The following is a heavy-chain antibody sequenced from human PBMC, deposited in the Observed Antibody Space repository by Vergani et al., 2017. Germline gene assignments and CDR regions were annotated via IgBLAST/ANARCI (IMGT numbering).Heavy chain of an antibody. D-gene: IGHD5-24*01. V-gene: IGHV7-4-1*02. CDR1: QYTFTNYA. Sequence: EYLVQSGSELKKPGASVKVSCKASQYTFTNYAINWVRQAPGQGLEWMGWINTNTGHPTYAQGFTGRFVFSSDTSVSTTYLQISSLKAEDSAVYYCARGWEMATITGVDAWGQGTLVTVSS. CDR2: INTNTGHP. CDR3: ARGWEMATITGVDA. J-gene: IGHJ5*02.